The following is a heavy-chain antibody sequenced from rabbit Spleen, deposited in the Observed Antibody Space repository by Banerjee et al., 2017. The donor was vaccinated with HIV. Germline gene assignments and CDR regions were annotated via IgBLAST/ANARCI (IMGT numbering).Heavy chain of an antibody. D-gene: IGHD2-1*01. Sequence: EESGGGLVQPEGSLTLTCKASGIDFSSFGISWVRQAPGKGLEWIAYTYPNYDYTDYASWVNGRFTISLDNAQNTVFLQVTGLTAADTATYFCARGSAAMTMVITGFYLNLWGPGTLVTVS. CDR3: ARGSAAMTMVITGFYLNL. V-gene: IGHV1S47*01. CDR2: TYPNYDYT. CDR1: GIDFSSFG. J-gene: IGHJ4*01.